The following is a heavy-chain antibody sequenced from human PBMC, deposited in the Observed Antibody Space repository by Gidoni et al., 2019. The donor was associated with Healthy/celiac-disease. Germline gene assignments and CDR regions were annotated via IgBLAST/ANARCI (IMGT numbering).Heavy chain of an antibody. CDR3: ASERVFKVYAEGPGQSYCQH. Sequence: QVQLVQSGAEVKKPGASVKVSCKASGYTFTSYYMPWVRQAPGQGLEWMGIINPSGGSTSYAQKFQGRVTMTRDTSTSTVYMELSSLRSEDTAVYYCASERVFKVYAEGPGQSYCQHWGQGTLVTVSS. D-gene: IGHD2-8*01. CDR2: INPSGGST. CDR1: GYTFTSYY. V-gene: IGHV1-46*01. J-gene: IGHJ1*01.